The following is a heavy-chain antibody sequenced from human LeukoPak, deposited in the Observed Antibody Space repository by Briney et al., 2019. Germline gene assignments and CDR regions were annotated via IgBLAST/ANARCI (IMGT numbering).Heavy chain of an antibody. D-gene: IGHD6-13*01. CDR2: ISSSSSYI. J-gene: IGHJ5*02. CDR1: GFTFSSYS. Sequence: GGSLRLSCAASGFTFSSYSMNWVRQAPGKGLEWVSSISSSSSYIYYADSVKGRFTISRDNAKNSLYLQMNSLRAEDTAVYYCARDFDNSSWPLSYNWFDPWGQGTLVTVSS. CDR3: ARDFDNSSWPLSYNWFDP. V-gene: IGHV3-21*01.